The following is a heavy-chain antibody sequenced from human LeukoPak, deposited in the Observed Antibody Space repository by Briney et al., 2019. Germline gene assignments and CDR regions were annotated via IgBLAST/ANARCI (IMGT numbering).Heavy chain of an antibody. CDR3: ARRRPDYGDYVFDY. CDR1: GGSISSYY. CDR2: IYYSGST. V-gene: IGHV4-59*08. D-gene: IGHD4-17*01. Sequence: SGTLSLTCSVSGGSISSYYWSWIRQPPGKGLEWIGSIYYSGSTNYNPSLKSRVTISVDTSKNQFSLKLSSVTAADTAVYYCARRRPDYGDYVFDYWGQGTLVTVFS. J-gene: IGHJ4*02.